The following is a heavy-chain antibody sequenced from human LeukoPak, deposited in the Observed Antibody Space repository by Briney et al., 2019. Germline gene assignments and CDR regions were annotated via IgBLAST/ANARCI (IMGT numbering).Heavy chain of an antibody. CDR1: GGSISSYY. D-gene: IGHD6-6*01. J-gene: IGHJ4*02. Sequence: SETLSLTCTVSGGSISSYYWSWIRQPPGKGLERIGYIYYSGSTNYNPSLKSRVTISVDTSKNQFSLKLTSVTAADPAVYYCAPSSSSSEDFDYWGQGTLVTVSS. V-gene: IGHV4-59*01. CDR3: APSSSSSEDFDY. CDR2: IYYSGST.